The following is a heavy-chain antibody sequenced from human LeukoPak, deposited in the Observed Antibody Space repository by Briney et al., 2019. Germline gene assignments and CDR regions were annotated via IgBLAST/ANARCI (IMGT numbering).Heavy chain of an antibody. Sequence: GVSLRLSCAASGFTFSSYAISWVRQAPGKGLEWVSGINDSGGSTYYADSVKGRFTISRDNSKNTLYLQMNSLRAEDTAVYYCAKGVIAAASTGRAFDYWGQGTLVTVSS. CDR1: GFTFSSYA. V-gene: IGHV3-23*01. CDR3: AKGVIAAASTGRAFDY. CDR2: INDSGGST. J-gene: IGHJ4*02. D-gene: IGHD6-13*01.